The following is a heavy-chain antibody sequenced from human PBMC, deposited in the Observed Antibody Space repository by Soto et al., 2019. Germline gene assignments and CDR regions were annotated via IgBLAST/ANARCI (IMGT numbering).Heavy chain of an antibody. CDR1: TFPFSSYV. Sequence: EVYLLESGGGFVQPGESLRLSCAASTFPFSSYVMHWFRQAPGKGLEWVSAITGDGTTTYYADSVKGRFTISRDNSKNHLYLQIHSLRANDTAMYYCAQPYGFYFYYMDVWGNGTAVIVSS. D-gene: IGHD3-16*01. J-gene: IGHJ6*03. CDR3: AQPYGFYFYYMDV. CDR2: ITGDGTTT. V-gene: IGHV3-23*01.